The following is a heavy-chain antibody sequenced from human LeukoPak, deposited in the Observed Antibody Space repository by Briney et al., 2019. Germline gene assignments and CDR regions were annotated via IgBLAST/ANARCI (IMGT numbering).Heavy chain of an antibody. CDR2: IGSRSSTI. J-gene: IGHJ4*02. CDR1: GFTFSSYS. Sequence: GGSLRLSCAASGFTFSSYSMNWVRQAPGKGLEWVSYIGSRSSTIYYADSVKGRFTISRDNAKNSLYLQMNSLRADDTAIYYCARGQPKIVVVPTASDYWGQGTLVTVSS. V-gene: IGHV3-48*01. CDR3: ARGQPKIVVVPTASDY. D-gene: IGHD2-2*01.